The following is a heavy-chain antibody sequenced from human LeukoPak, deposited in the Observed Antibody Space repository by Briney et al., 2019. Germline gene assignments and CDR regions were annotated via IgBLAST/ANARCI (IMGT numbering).Heavy chain of an antibody. D-gene: IGHD3-22*01. CDR3: AAFITTNLDY. J-gene: IGHJ4*02. CDR1: GFTFKNHG. V-gene: IGHV3-30*03. CDR2: ASSDEINQ. Sequence: GGSLRLSCVISGFTFKNHGLHWVRQAPGKGLEWVAVASSDEINQYYADSVKGRFIISRDNSRNTLNLQMNNLRTEDTAFYYCAAFITTNLDYWGQGILVTVSS.